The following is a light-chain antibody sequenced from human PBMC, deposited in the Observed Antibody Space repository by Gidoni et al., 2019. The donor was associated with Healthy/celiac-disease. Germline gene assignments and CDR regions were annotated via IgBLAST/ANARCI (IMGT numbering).Light chain of an antibody. Sequence: DIVMTQSPASLAVSLGERATIPCQSSQSVLYSSNNKNYLPWYQQKPGQSPKLLIYWASTLETGVPARFSGSGSGTDFTLTISSLQAEDVAVYYCQQNYSTPWTFGQXTKVEIK. CDR2: WAS. J-gene: IGKJ1*01. CDR3: QQNYSTPWT. V-gene: IGKV4-1*01. CDR1: QSVLYSSNNKNY.